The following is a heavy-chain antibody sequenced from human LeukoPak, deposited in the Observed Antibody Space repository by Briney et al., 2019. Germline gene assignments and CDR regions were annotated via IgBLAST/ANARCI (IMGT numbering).Heavy chain of an antibody. Sequence: GGSLRLSCAASGFTFSSYAMSWVRQAPGKGLEWVSAISGSGGSTYYADSVKGRFTISRDNSKNTLYLQMNSLRAEDTAVYYCAKGAAGANIVVVVAATYYFDYWGQGTLVTVSS. CDR3: AKGAAGANIVVVVAATYYFDY. CDR1: GFTFSSYA. V-gene: IGHV3-23*01. CDR2: ISGSGGST. J-gene: IGHJ4*02. D-gene: IGHD2-15*01.